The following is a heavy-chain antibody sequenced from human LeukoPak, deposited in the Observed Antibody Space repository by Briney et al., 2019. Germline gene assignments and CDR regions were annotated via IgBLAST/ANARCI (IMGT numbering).Heavy chain of an antibody. J-gene: IGHJ3*02. CDR3: ARSHYSSGWDEAFDI. CDR1: GGSFSGYY. V-gene: IGHV4-59*01. CDR2: IYYSGST. Sequence: PSETLSLTCAVYGGSFSGYYWSWIRQPPGKGLEWIGYIYYSGSTNYNPSLKSRVTISVDTSKNQFSLKLSSVTAADTAVYYCARSHYSSGWDEAFDIWGQGTMVTVSS. D-gene: IGHD6-19*01.